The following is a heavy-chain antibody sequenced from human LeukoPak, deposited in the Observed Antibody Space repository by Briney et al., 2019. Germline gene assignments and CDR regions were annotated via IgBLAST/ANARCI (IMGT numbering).Heavy chain of an antibody. V-gene: IGHV4-59*12. Sequence: NSSETLSLTCTVSGGSISSYYWGWIRRPPGKALEWIGTIYYSGSTYYNPSLKSRVTISVATSKNQFSLKLSSVTAADTAVYYCASSYDKSGYYFGAFGYWGQGTLVSVSS. D-gene: IGHD3-22*01. CDR3: ASSYDKSGYYFGAFGY. CDR1: GGSISSYY. CDR2: IYYSGST. J-gene: IGHJ4*02.